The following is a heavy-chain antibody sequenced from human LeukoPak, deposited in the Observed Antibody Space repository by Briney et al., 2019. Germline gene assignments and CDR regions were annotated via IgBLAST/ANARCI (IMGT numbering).Heavy chain of an antibody. J-gene: IGHJ4*02. CDR2: INPNSGGT. D-gene: IGHD1-14*01. Sequence: GASVKVSCKASGYTFTSYYTHWVRQAPGQGLEWMGWINPNSGGTNYVQKFQGRVTMTRDTSISTVYMELTRLRSDDTAFYYCVRDGNFDYWGQGTLVTVSS. CDR1: GYTFTSYY. CDR3: VRDGNFDY. V-gene: IGHV1-2*02.